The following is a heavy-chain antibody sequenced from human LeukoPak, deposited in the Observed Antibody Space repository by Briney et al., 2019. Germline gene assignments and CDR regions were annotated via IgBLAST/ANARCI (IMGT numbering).Heavy chain of an antibody. V-gene: IGHV1-2*02. CDR3: ARRWGSGSFQVLDS. J-gene: IGHJ4*02. CDR1: GYSLIDYY. Sequence: VASVKVSCKASGYSLIDYYLHWVRQAPGQGLEWMGWSDPRSGGAKFVQQFQGRVTVTRATSINTAYMELNRLTSDDTAVYYCARRWGSGSFQVLDSWGQGTLVTVSS. CDR2: SDPRSGGA. D-gene: IGHD3-10*01.